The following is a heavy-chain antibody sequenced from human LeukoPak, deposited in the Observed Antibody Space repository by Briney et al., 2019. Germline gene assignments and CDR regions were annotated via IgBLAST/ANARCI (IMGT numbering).Heavy chain of an antibody. CDR3: AGLERELLGYYYYYMDV. CDR1: GFTFSSYE. V-gene: IGHV3-48*03. CDR2: ISSSGSTI. J-gene: IGHJ6*03. Sequence: GGSLRLSCAASGFTFSSYEMNWVRQAPGKGLEWVSYISSSGSTIYYADSVKGRFTISRDNAKNSLYLQMNSLRAEDTAVYYCAGLERELLGYYYYYMDVWGKGTTVTVSS. D-gene: IGHD1-1*01.